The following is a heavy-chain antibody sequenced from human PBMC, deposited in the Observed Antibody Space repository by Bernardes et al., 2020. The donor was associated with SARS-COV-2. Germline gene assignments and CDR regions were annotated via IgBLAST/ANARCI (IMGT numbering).Heavy chain of an antibody. CDR2: FDPEDGET. CDR3: ATDQRYYDILTGRTYYYGMDV. V-gene: IGHV1-24*01. J-gene: IGHJ6*02. Sequence: ASVKVSCKVSGYTLTALSMHWVRQAPGQGLEWMGGFDPEDGETIYAQKFQGRVTMTEDTSTDTAYMELSSLRSEDTAVYYCATDQRYYDILTGRTYYYGMDVWGQGTTVTGSS. CDR1: GYTLTALS. D-gene: IGHD3-9*01.